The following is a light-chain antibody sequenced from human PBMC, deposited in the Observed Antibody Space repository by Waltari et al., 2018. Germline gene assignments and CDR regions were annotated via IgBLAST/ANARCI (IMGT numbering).Light chain of an antibody. CDR1: QSVGTN. J-gene: IGKJ4*01. CDR3: QQYNNWPPGVT. V-gene: IGKV3-15*01. CDR2: GAS. Sequence: DIVMTQSPATLSVSPGERATLSCRASQSVGTNLAWYQQRPGQAPRLLLYGASSRATGIPARFSGSGSGTDFTLTISSLQSEDFAVYFCQQYNNWPPGVTFGGGTKVEIK.